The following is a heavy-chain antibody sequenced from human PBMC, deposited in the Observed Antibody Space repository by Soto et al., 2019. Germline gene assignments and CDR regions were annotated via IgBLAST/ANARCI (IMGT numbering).Heavy chain of an antibody. CDR1: GFTFSSYA. CDR2: ISGSGGST. CDR3: AKVAAYMACDDDDGMDV. J-gene: IGHJ6*02. V-gene: IGHV3-23*01. D-gene: IGHD2-21*01. Sequence: EVQLLESGGGLVQPGGSLRLSCAASGFTFSSYAMSWVRQAPGKGLEWVSAISGSGGSTYYADSVKGRFTISRDNAKNTLELQMNSLRAEDTAVYDGAKVAAYMACDDDDGMDVWGQGSTVTV.